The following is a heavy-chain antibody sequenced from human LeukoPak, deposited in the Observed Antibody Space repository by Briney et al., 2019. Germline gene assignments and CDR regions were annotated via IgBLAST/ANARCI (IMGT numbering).Heavy chain of an antibody. Sequence: PSETLSLTCTVSGGSISSYYWSWIRQPPGKGLEWIGDIYYSGSTNYNPSLKSRVTISVDTSKNQFSLKLSSVTAADTAVYYCAREGVGYYDILTGYYKPSDAFDIWGQGTMVTVSS. CDR2: IYYSGST. CDR1: GGSISSYY. V-gene: IGHV4-59*01. J-gene: IGHJ3*02. D-gene: IGHD3-9*01. CDR3: AREGVGYYDILTGYYKPSDAFDI.